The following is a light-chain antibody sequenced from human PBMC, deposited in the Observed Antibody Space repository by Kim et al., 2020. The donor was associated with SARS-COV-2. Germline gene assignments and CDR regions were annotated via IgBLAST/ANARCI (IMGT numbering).Light chain of an antibody. CDR3: QQHNGSPPPT. V-gene: IGKV3-15*01. CDR1: QAVTTN. CDR2: CGA. Sequence: SPGERATLSCRASQAVTTNFVWYQQKHAQAATMLLYCGATRAAGIPARMCGGGAGATYTPPASSRLSEDYLVYYCQQHNGSPPPTFGEGTKVDIK. J-gene: IGKJ4*01.